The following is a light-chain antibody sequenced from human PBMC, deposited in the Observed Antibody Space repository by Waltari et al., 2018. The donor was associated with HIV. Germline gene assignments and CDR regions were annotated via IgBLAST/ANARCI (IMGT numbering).Light chain of an antibody. Sequence: SYEVTQPPSVSVSPGQTASITCSGDKLGDKHACWYQQKPGQSPVLVIYQYRKRHSGIHERFSGSKSGNTATLTISGTQSMDEADYYCQAWDSSTVVFGGGTKLTVL. CDR3: QAWDSSTVV. CDR2: QYR. CDR1: KLGDKH. J-gene: IGLJ2*01. V-gene: IGLV3-1*01.